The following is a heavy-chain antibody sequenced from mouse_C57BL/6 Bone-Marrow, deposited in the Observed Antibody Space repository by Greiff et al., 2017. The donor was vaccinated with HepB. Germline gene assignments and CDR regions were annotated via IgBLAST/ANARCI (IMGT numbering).Heavy chain of an antibody. Sequence: QVQLQQPGAGLVKPGASVKLSCKASGYTFTSYWMHWVKQRPGQGLEWIGMIHPNSGSTNYNEKFKSKATLTVDKSSSTAYMQLSSLTSEDSAVYYCARELLLRSPYYFDYWGQGTTLTVSS. V-gene: IGHV1-64*01. CDR2: IHPNSGST. J-gene: IGHJ2*01. CDR1: GYTFTSYW. D-gene: IGHD1-1*01. CDR3: ARELLLRSPYYFDY.